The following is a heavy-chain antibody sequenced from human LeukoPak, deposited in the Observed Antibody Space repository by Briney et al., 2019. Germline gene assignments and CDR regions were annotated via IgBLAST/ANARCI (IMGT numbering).Heavy chain of an antibody. CDR2: VYYSGST. Sequence: SETLSLTCTVSGGSTSSSSYFWGWIRQPPGKGLEWIGTVYYSGSTYYNPSLKSRVTISVDTSKNQFSLKLSSVTAADTAVYYCARDYYGSGSYRQYFLHWGQGTLVTVSS. D-gene: IGHD3-10*01. J-gene: IGHJ1*01. CDR1: GGSTSSSSYF. V-gene: IGHV4-39*02. CDR3: ARDYYGSGSYRQYFLH.